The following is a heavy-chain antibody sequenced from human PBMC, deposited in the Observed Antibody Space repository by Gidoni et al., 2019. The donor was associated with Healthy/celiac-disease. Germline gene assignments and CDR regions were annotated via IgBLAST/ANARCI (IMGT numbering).Heavy chain of an antibody. V-gene: IGHV4-31*03. CDR3: ARGSRVVAATSYYYGMDV. CDR2: IYYSGST. D-gene: IGHD2-15*01. Sequence: QVQLQESGPGLVKPSQTLSLTCTVSGGSISSGCSYWSWIRQHPGKGLEWIGYIYYSGSTYYNPSLKSRVTISVDTSKNQFSLKLSSVTAADTAVYYCARGSRVVAATSYYYGMDVWGQGTTVTVSS. J-gene: IGHJ6*02. CDR1: GGSISSGCSY.